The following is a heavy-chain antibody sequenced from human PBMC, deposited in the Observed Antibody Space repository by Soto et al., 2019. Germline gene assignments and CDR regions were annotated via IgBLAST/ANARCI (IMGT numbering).Heavy chain of an antibody. CDR2: IYYSGST. J-gene: IGHJ6*02. CDR1: GGSISSYY. V-gene: IGHV4-59*01. Sequence: SETLSLTCTVSGGSISSYYWSWIRQPPGKGLEWIGYIYYSGSTNYNPSLKSRVTISVDTSKNQFSLKLSSVTAADTAVYYCARSRGATGYYYVMDVWGQGTTVTVSS. CDR3: ARSRGATGYYYVMDV. D-gene: IGHD1-26*01.